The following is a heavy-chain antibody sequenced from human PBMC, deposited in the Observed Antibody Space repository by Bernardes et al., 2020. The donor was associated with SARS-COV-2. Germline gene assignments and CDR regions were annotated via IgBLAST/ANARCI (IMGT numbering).Heavy chain of an antibody. Sequence: SMRFSFAASGLDFRTYGMTWVRQATGKGLEWLSLITSAGDTYYADSVRGRFTISRDNAKNTLYLETKSLRADETAVYYCGRREAGSGQPFYFDYWGQGTLVTVSS. V-gene: IGHV3-23*01. CDR3: GRREAGSGQPFYFDY. D-gene: IGHD3-10*01. CDR2: ITSAGDT. J-gene: IGHJ4*02. CDR1: GLDFRTYG.